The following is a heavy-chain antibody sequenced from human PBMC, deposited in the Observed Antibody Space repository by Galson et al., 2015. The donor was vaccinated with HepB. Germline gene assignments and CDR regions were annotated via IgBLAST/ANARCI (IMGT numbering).Heavy chain of an antibody. CDR3: AIRYCSSTSCYYNY. V-gene: IGHV3-74*01. Sequence: SLRLSCAASGFTFSTYRMHWVRQAPGKGLVWVSCISSDRSNTSYADSVKGRFTISRDNAKNTLYLQMNSLRVEDTAVYYCAIRYCSSTSCYYNYWGEGTLVTVSS. J-gene: IGHJ4*02. CDR2: ISSDRSNT. CDR1: GFTFSTYR. D-gene: IGHD2-2*01.